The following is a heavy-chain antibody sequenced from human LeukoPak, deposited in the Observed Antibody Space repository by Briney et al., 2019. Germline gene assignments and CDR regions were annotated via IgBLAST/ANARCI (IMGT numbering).Heavy chain of an antibody. V-gene: IGHV3-64*02. CDR3: TRNCDDNMGPFAAFDI. J-gene: IGHJ3*02. CDR2: VSSDGDST. CDR1: GCTFRRYA. D-gene: IGHD3-22*01. Sequence: GGSLRLSCAISGCTFRRYAMYWVRQAPGKGLEFVSAVSSDGDSTYYADSVKGRFTISRDNSKNTLFLQMGSLRPEDMAVYFCTRNCDDNMGPFAAFDIWGQGTMVTVAS.